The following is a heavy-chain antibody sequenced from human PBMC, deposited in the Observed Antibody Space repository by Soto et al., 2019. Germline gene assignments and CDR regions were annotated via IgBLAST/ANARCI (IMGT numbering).Heavy chain of an antibody. J-gene: IGHJ4*02. Sequence: SETLSLTCAVSGGSISSSNWWSWVRQPQGKGLEWIGEIDHSGSTNYNPSLKSRVTISVDKSKSQISLTLTSVTAADSAVYYCQGGDFWGQGTRVTVSS. CDR1: GGSISSSNW. CDR2: IDHSGST. CDR3: QGGDF. V-gene: IGHV4-4*02. D-gene: IGHD3-16*01.